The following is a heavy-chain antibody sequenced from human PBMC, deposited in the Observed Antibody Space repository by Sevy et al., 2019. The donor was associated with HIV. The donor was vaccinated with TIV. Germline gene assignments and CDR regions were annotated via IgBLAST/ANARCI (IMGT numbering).Heavy chain of an antibody. J-gene: IGHJ4*02. D-gene: IGHD2-2*01. V-gene: IGHV3-21*01. CDR2: ISSSSSYI. CDR3: ARESCSSTSCYVDY. CDR1: GFTFSSYS. Sequence: GGSLRLSCAASGFTFSSYSMNCVRQAPGKGLEWVSSISSSSSYIYYADSVKGRFTISRDNAKNSLYLQMNSLRAEDTAVYYCARESCSSTSCYVDYWGQGTLVTVSS.